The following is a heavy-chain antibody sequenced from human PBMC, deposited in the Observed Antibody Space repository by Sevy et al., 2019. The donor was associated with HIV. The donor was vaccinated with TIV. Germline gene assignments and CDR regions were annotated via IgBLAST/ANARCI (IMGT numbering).Heavy chain of an antibody. CDR1: GASISSSSYY. D-gene: IGHD6-6*01. Sequence: SETLSLTCTVSGASISSSSYYWGWIRQPPGKGLEWIGSIYYSGISFYTPSLKRRVTISVDTSKNQFSLKLSSVTAADTAVYYCTRRLSGSSSGRWFDPWGQGTLVTVSS. CDR2: IYYSGIS. V-gene: IGHV4-39*01. CDR3: TRRLSGSSSGRWFDP. J-gene: IGHJ5*02.